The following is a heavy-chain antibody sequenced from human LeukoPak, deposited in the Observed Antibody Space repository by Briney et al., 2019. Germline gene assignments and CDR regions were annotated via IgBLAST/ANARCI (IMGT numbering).Heavy chain of an antibody. V-gene: IGHV3-30*04. D-gene: IGHD3-10*01. J-gene: IGHJ4*02. CDR2: ISDDGGNK. Sequence: GGSLRLSCAASGFTFITYAMHWVRQAPGKGLEWVAVISDDGGNKYYADSVKGRFTISRDTSNNTLYLQMNRLRAEDTAVYYCARALGGPGSFYGFDYWGQGTLVTVSS. CDR1: GFTFITYA. CDR3: ARALGGPGSFYGFDY.